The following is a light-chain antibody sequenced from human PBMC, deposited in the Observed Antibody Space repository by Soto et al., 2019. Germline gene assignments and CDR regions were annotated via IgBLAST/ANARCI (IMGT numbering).Light chain of an antibody. CDR1: SSDVGGYDY. Sequence: SALTQAPGASGSPGHSVRISCAGTSSDVGGYDYVSWYQQHPGKAPKLIIYEVSKRPSGVPDRFSGSNSGNTASLTVSGRQTKDGADYYCRSYARTHDYVFGTW. V-gene: IGLV2-8*01. CDR2: EVS. CDR3: RSYARTHDYV. J-gene: IGLJ1*01.